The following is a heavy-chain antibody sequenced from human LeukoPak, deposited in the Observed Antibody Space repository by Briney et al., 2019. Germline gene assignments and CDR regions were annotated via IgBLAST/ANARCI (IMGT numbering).Heavy chain of an antibody. J-gene: IGHJ4*02. CDR1: GFSFTSYY. V-gene: IGHV1-46*01. CDR3: ARVGDSSELDY. Sequence: GASVKLSCKTSGFSFTSYYMHWVRQAPGQGLEWMGIINPSGGSTSYAQKFQGRVTMTRDTSTSTVYMELSSLRSEDTAVYYCARVGDSSELDYWGQGTLVTVSS. CDR2: INPSGGST. D-gene: IGHD3-16*01.